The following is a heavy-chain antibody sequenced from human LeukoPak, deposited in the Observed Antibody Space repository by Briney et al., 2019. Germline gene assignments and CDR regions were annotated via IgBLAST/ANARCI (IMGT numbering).Heavy chain of an antibody. CDR1: GFTFRTHA. D-gene: IGHD5-18*01. J-gene: IGHJ4*02. Sequence: PGKSLRLSCAASGFTFRTHAMHWVRQAPGQGLEWVAVISYDGSNYYYADSVKGPFTISRDNSKRTVDLQMNSLRPEDTAVYYCLRDEGLYYSPGWINWGQGTLVSVSS. CDR3: LRDEGLYYSPGWIN. V-gene: IGHV3-30*04. CDR2: ISYDGSNY.